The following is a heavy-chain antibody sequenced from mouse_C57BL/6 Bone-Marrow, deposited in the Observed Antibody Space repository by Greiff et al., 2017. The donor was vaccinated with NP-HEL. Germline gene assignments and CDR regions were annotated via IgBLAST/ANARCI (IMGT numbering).Heavy chain of an antibody. CDR1: GYSFTDYN. CDR2: INPNYGTT. CDR3: SKFGEPPDGLFAY. J-gene: IGHJ3*01. Sequence: VQLKQSGPELVKPGASVKISCKASGYSFTDYNMNWVKQSNGKSLEWIGVINPNYGTTSYNQKFKGKATLTVDQSSSTAYMQLNILTTWDSAVLYCSKFGEPPDGLFAYWGQGTLVTVSA. V-gene: IGHV1-39*01. D-gene: IGHD2-13*01.